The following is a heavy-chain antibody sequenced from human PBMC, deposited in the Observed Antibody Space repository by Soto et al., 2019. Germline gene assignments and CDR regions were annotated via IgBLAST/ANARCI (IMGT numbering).Heavy chain of an antibody. CDR3: AELSYPINDIAAAGPVY. D-gene: IGHD6-13*01. CDR1: GFTFSSYA. V-gene: IGHV3-23*01. Sequence: VGSLRLSCAASGFTFSSYAMSWVRQAPGKGLEWVSAISASGGSTYYADSVKGRFTISRDNSKNTLYVQMNSLRAEDTAVYYCAELSYPINDIAAAGPVYCGQRTLVTVSS. CDR2: ISASGGST. J-gene: IGHJ4*02.